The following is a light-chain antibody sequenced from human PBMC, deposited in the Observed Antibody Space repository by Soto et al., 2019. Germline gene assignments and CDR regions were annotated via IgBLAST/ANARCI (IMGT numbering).Light chain of an antibody. CDR1: QSVSSGY. V-gene: IGKV3-20*01. CDR3: QQYGSSPA. Sequence: IVLTQSPGTLSLSPGERATLSCRASQSVSSGYLAWYQHKPGQAPRLLIYDASSRATGIPDRFSGSGSGTDFTLTISRLEPEDFAVYYCQQYGSSPAFGGGTKVEIK. J-gene: IGKJ4*01. CDR2: DAS.